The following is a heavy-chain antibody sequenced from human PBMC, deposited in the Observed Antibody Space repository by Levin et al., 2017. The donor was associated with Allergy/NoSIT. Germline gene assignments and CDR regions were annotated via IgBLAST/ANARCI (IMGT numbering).Heavy chain of an antibody. D-gene: IGHD3/OR15-3a*01. CDR3: ATYDFWAPGSS. CDR1: GFTFKDYW. V-gene: IGHV3-7*01. CDR2: INKEGGDQ. J-gene: IGHJ4*02. Sequence: GGSLRLSCAASGFTFKDYWMSWVRQTPGRGLEWVAYINKEGGDQNYVDSVKGRFTISRDNAKNLLFLQMNSLRDEDTAVYYCATYDFWAPGSSWGQGTLVTVPS.